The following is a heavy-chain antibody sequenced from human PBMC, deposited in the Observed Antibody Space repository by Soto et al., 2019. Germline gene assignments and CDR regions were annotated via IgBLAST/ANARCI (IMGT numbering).Heavy chain of an antibody. CDR1: GGSISSYY. CDR2: IYYSGST. Sequence: NPSETLSLTCTVSGGSISSYYWSWIRQPPGKGLEWIGYIYYSGSTNYNPSLKSRVTISVDTSKNQFSLKLSSVTAADTAVYYCASSRGGQQLVPYYFDYWGQGALVTVSS. V-gene: IGHV4-59*01. CDR3: ASSRGGQQLVPYYFDY. J-gene: IGHJ4*02. D-gene: IGHD6-13*01.